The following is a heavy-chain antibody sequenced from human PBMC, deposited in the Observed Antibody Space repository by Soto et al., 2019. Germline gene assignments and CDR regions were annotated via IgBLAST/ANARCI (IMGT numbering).Heavy chain of an antibody. Sequence: QVQLVESGGGVVQPGRSLRLSCAASGFTFSSYGMHWVRQAPGKGLEWVAVIWYDGSNKYYADSVKGRFTISRDNSKNTLYLQMYSLRAEDTAVYYCARDQTMVRVTANFDYWGQGTLVTVSS. D-gene: IGHD3-10*01. CDR3: ARDQTMVRVTANFDY. V-gene: IGHV3-33*01. CDR2: IWYDGSNK. CDR1: GFTFSSYG. J-gene: IGHJ4*02.